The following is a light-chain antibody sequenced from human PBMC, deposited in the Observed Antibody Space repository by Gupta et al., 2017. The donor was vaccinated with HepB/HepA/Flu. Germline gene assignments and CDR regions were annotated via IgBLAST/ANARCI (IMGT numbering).Light chain of an antibody. V-gene: IGLV2-8*01. J-gene: IGLJ3*02. Sequence: QSALTQPPSASGSPGQSVTISCTGTSSDVGNYNYVSWYQQLPGKAPKLMIYEVTNRPSGVPDRFSGSKSGNTASLTVSGLQAEDEADYYCSSYAGNNIWVFGGGTKLTVL. CDR2: EVT. CDR1: SSDVGNYNY. CDR3: SSYAGNNIWV.